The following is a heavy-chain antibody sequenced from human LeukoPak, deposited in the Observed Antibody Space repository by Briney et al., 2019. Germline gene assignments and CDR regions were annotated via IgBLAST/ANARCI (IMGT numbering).Heavy chain of an antibody. D-gene: IGHD6-13*01. CDR2: INPNSGGT. J-gene: IGHJ4*02. Sequence: ASVKVSCKASGYTFTGHYMHWVRQAPGQGLEWMGWINPNSGGTNYAQKFQGWVTMTRDTSISTAYMELSRLRSDDTAVYYCARDGLAAAGTLPFDYWGQGTLVTVSS. CDR3: ARDGLAAAGTLPFDY. CDR1: GYTFTGHY. V-gene: IGHV1-2*04.